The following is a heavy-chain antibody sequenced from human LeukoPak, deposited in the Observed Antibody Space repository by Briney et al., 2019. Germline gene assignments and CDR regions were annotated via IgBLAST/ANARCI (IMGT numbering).Heavy chain of an antibody. CDR1: NGSISSYDSY. CDR3: ARVSRGGSGSGAFDI. D-gene: IGHD3-10*01. J-gene: IGHJ3*02. Sequence: PSETLSLTCTVSNGSISSYDSYWSWIRQPPGKGLDWIAYIYYGGSTDSTPSLKSRVTIPVDTSKNQFSLRLTSVTAADTAVYYCARVSRGGSGSGAFDIWGQGTMVTVSS. V-gene: IGHV4-30-4*01. CDR2: IYYGGST.